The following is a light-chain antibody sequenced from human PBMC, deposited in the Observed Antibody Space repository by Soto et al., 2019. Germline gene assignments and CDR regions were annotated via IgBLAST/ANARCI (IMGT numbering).Light chain of an antibody. V-gene: IGLV1-47*02. Sequence: QSVLSQPPSASGTPGQRVTISCSGSSSNIGRNYIYWYQQLPGTAPELLIYGNTQRPSGVPDRFSGSKSGTSVSLAISGLRSEDEADYYCAAWDDSLRGYVFGTGTKVTVL. J-gene: IGLJ1*01. CDR1: SSNIGRNY. CDR2: GNT. CDR3: AAWDDSLRGYV.